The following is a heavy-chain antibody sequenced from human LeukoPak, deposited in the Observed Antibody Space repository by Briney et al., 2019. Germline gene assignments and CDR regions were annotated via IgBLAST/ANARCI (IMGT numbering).Heavy chain of an antibody. D-gene: IGHD1-1*01. J-gene: IGHJ4*02. Sequence: GGSLRLSCAASGFPFSAYEMNWVRQAPGKGLEWVSYISVSGGTIYYADSVKGRFTISRDNAKQSLYLQMNSLRTEDTAVYYCAKVDNWKYGHHDFWGQGTLVTVSS. CDR2: ISVSGGTI. V-gene: IGHV3-48*03. CDR1: GFPFSAYE. CDR3: AKVDNWKYGHHDF.